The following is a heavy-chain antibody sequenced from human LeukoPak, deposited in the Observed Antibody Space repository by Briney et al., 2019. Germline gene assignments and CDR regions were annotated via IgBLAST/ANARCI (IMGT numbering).Heavy chain of an antibody. Sequence: SETLSLTCTVSGGSISSYCWSWIRQFPGKGLEYIGYIYYSGSTNYNPSLKSRVTMSVDTSKNQFSLKLSSVTAADTGVYYCARDTLFGYYYGMDVWGQGTTVTVSS. V-gene: IGHV4-59*01. J-gene: IGHJ6*02. CDR3: ARDTLFGYYYGMDV. CDR1: GGSISSYC. D-gene: IGHD3-16*01. CDR2: IYYSGST.